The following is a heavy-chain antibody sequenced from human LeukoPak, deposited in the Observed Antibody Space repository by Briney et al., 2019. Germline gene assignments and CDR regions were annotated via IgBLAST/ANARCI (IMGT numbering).Heavy chain of an antibody. J-gene: IGHJ4*02. V-gene: IGHV4-4*07. D-gene: IGHD3-22*01. Sequence: SETLSLTCTVSGGSISSYYWSWIRQPAGKGLEWIGRIYTSGSTNYNPSLKSRVTMSVDTSKNQFSLKLSSVTAADTAVYYCARDFHYYDSSGYSIFDYWGQGTLVTVSS. CDR1: GGSISSYY. CDR2: IYTSGST. CDR3: ARDFHYYDSSGYSIFDY.